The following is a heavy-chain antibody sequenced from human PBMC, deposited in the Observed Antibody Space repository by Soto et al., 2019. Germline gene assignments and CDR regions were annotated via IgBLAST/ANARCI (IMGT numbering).Heavy chain of an antibody. D-gene: IGHD3-22*01. CDR2: ISYDGSNK. V-gene: IGHV3-30*18. Sequence: QVQLVESGGGVVQPGRSLRLSCAASGFTFSSYGMHWVRQAPGKGLEWVAVISYDGSNKYYADSVKGRFTISRDNSKNTLYLQMNSLRAEDTAVYYCAKDGPYDSSGYYGYYYYGMDVWGQGTTVTVSS. J-gene: IGHJ6*02. CDR1: GFTFSSYG. CDR3: AKDGPYDSSGYYGYYYYGMDV.